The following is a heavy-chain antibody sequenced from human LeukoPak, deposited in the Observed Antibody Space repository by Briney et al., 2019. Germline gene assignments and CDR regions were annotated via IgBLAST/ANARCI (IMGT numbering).Heavy chain of an antibody. J-gene: IGHJ4*02. D-gene: IGHD3-22*01. CDR1: GYTFTGYY. CDR3: ARGKTDYYDSSGAFDY. CDR2: INPNSGGT. Sequence: ASVKVSCKASGYTFTGYYMHWVRQAPGQGLEWMGWINPNSGGTNYAQKFQGRVTMTRDTSISTAYMELSRLRSDDTAVYYCARGKTDYYDSSGAFDYWGQGTLVTVSS. V-gene: IGHV1-2*02.